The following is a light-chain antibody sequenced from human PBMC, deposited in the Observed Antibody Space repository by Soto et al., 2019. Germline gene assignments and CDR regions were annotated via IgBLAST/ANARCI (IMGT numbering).Light chain of an antibody. CDR3: CSYAGGYYV. J-gene: IGLJ1*01. CDR2: DVD. V-gene: IGLV2-11*01. CDR1: SSDVGGYNY. Sequence: QSALTQPRSVSASPGQSVTISCTGSSSDVGGYNYVSWNQQHPGKAPKLMIYDVDKRPSGVPDRFSGSTSGNTASLTISGFPAEEEADYYCCSYAGGYYVFGTGTKLTVL.